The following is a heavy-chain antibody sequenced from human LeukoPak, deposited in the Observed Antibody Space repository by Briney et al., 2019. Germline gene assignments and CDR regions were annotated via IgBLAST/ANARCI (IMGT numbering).Heavy chain of an antibody. J-gene: IGHJ4*02. CDR3: ARERNGYSYGYGDY. Sequence: GASVRVSCKASGGTFSSYAISWVRQAPGQELEWMGRIIPILGIANYAQKFQGRVTITADKSTSTAYMELSSLRSEDTAVYYCARERNGYSYGYGDYWGQGTLVTVSS. D-gene: IGHD5-18*01. CDR2: IIPILGIA. V-gene: IGHV1-69*04. CDR1: GGTFSSYA.